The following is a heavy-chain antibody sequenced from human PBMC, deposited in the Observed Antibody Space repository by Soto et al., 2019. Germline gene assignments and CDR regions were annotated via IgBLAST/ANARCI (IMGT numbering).Heavy chain of an antibody. CDR3: ARDMGFGLSDY. D-gene: IGHD3-10*01. J-gene: IGHJ4*02. CDR1: GYTFTSHG. V-gene: IGHV1-18*04. CDR2: ISAYNGNT. Sequence: ASVKVSCKASGYTFTSHGISWVRQAPGQGLEWMGWISAYNGNTNYAQKFQGRVTITRDTSASTAYMELSSLRSEDTAVYYCARDMGFGLSDYWGQGTLVTVSS.